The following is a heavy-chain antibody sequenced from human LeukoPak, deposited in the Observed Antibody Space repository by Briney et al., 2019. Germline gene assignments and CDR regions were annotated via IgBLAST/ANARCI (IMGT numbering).Heavy chain of an antibody. CDR1: GFTVTSNY. J-gene: IGHJ6*02. CDR2: IYSDAST. Sequence: GGSLRLSCAASGFTVTSNYMSWVRQAPGKGLEWVSVIYSDASTYYADSVKGRFTISRHNSKNTLYLQMNSLRTEDTALYYCARPNYVWRTYRGAIDVWGQGTTVTVSS. CDR3: ARPNYVWRTYRGAIDV. D-gene: IGHD3-16*01. V-gene: IGHV3-53*04.